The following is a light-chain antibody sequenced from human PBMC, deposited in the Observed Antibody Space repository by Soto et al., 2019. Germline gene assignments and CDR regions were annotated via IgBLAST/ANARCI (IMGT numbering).Light chain of an antibody. CDR1: QSVSSN. Sequence: EIMMTQSPATLSVSPGERATLSCRASQSVSSNLAWYQQKPGQAPRLLIYGASTRATGIPARFSGSGSGTEFTLTISSLQSEDFAVYYCQQYNNWPRTFGQGTNVDI. J-gene: IGKJ1*01. V-gene: IGKV3-15*01. CDR2: GAS. CDR3: QQYNNWPRT.